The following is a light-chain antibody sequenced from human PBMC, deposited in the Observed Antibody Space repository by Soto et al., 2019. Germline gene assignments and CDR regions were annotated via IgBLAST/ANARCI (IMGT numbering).Light chain of an antibody. J-gene: IGKJ4*01. V-gene: IGKV3D-20*02. CDR3: QQRSNWPLT. CDR1: QSVSSSY. CDR2: DAS. Sequence: EIVLTQSPGTLSLSPGESATLSGRASQSVSSSYLAWYQERPGQAPRLLIYDASNKATGIPARFSGSGSGTDFTLTINSLEPEDFAVYYCQQRSNWPLTFGGGTKVDIK.